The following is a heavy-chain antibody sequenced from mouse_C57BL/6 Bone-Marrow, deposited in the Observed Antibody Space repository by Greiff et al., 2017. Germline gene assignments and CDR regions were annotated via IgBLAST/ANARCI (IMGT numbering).Heavy chain of an antibody. CDR2: ISDGGSYT. V-gene: IGHV5-4*01. CDR1: GFTFSSYA. CDR3: ARDRTEPFAY. J-gene: IGHJ3*01. Sequence: EVHLVESGGGLVKPGGSLKLSCAASGFTFSSYAMSWVRQTPEKRLEWVGTISDGGSYTYYTDNVKGLVTISRDNAKNNLYLQMSHLNSEDTAMYYCARDRTEPFAYWGQGTLVTVSA.